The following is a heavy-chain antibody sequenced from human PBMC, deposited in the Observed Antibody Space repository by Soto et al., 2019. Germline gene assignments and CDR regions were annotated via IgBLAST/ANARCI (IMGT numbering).Heavy chain of an antibody. CDR3: ARDHSIAPHYYYGMGV. CDR2: ISSSGSTI. D-gene: IGHD3-16*02. CDR1: GFTFSSYE. V-gene: IGHV3-48*03. J-gene: IGHJ6*02. Sequence: GGSLRLSCAASGFTFSSYEMNWVRQAPGKGLEWVSYISSSGSTIYYADSVKGRFTISRDNATNSLYLQMNSLRAEDTAVYYCARDHSIAPHYYYGMGVWGLGTTVTVSS.